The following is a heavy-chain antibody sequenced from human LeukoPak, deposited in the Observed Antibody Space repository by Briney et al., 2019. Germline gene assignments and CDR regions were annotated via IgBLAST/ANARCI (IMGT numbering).Heavy chain of an antibody. D-gene: IGHD6-13*01. J-gene: IGHJ4*02. Sequence: GATVKISCKASGYTFTDYYMHWVQQAPGKGLEWMGRVDPEDGETIYAEKFQGRVTITADTSTDTAYMELSSLRSDDTAVYYCARDLGGQQQEFDYWGQGTLVTVSS. CDR2: VDPEDGET. CDR3: ARDLGGQQQEFDY. CDR1: GYTFTDYY. V-gene: IGHV1-69-2*01.